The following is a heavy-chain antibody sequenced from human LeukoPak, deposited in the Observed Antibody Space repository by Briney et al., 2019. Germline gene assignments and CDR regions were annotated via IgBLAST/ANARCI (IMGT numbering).Heavy chain of an antibody. Sequence: GASVKVSCKASGYTFTSYYMHWVRQAPGQGLEWMGIINPSGGSTSYAQKFQGRVTMARDTSTSTVYMELSSLRSEDTAVYYCAREVTMRNFDYWGQGTLVTVSS. CDR1: GYTFTSYY. CDR3: AREVTMRNFDY. V-gene: IGHV1-46*01. J-gene: IGHJ4*02. CDR2: INPSGGST. D-gene: IGHD3-22*01.